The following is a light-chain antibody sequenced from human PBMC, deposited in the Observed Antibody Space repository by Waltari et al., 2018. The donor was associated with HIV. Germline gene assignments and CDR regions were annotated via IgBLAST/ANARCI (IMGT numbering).Light chain of an antibody. CDR2: WAS. Sequence: DIVMTQSPDSLAVSLGERATINCKSSQSVLDSSSNKNYLVWYQQKPGQPPKRLIYWASTRESGVPDRFSGSGSGTDFTLTITSLQAEDVAVYYCQQYYSALPYTFGQGTKLEIK. CDR1: QSVLDSSSNKNY. CDR3: QQYYSALPYT. V-gene: IGKV4-1*01. J-gene: IGKJ2*01.